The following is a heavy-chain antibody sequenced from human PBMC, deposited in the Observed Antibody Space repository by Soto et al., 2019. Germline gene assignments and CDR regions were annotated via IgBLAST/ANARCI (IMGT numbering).Heavy chain of an antibody. J-gene: IGHJ6*02. V-gene: IGHV3-7*03. CDR2: IKPDGSGL. Sequence: EVQLVESGGGLVLPGGSPRLSCAASGFIFSSSWMTWVRQAPGKGLEWVANIKPDGSGLYYGDSVKGRFTISRDNARNSLYLQMSSLRAEDTAVYYCARQSLLKSIPIYGYFYYAMDVWGQGTSVIVSS. CDR1: GFIFSSSW. D-gene: IGHD3-3*01. CDR3: ARQSLLKSIPIYGYFYYAMDV.